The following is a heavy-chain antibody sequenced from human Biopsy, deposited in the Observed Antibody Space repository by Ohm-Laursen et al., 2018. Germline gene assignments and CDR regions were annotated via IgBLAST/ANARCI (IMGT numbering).Heavy chain of an antibody. V-gene: IGHV4-59*01. D-gene: IGHD2/OR15-2a*01. CDR2: IYYSGST. Sequence: LRLSCTASGFTFSHYYMSWIRQTPGKGLEWIGYIYYSGSTNYNPSLKSRVTISVDTSKNQFSLRLNSVTAADTAVYYCARATNSTGWPYYYFYGMDVWGQGTTVTVSS. J-gene: IGHJ6*02. CDR1: GFTFSHYY. CDR3: ARATNSTGWPYYYFYGMDV.